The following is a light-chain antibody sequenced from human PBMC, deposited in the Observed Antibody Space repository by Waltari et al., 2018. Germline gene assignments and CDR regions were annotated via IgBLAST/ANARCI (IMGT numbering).Light chain of an antibody. CDR1: QSISNY. Sequence: DIQMTQSPSTLSPSVGDTVTIPFRASQSISNYLAWYQQKPGKAPKLLIYDASTLKNGVPSRFSGSVSGTEFTLTISSLQPDDFATYYCQHYSGFSSRTFGQGTKVDIK. V-gene: IGKV1-5*01. J-gene: IGKJ1*01. CDR2: DAS. CDR3: QHYSGFSSRT.